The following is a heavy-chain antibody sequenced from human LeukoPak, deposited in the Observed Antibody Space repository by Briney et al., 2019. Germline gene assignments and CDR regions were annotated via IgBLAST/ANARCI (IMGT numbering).Heavy chain of an antibody. CDR3: AARPGEVAVPYDY. V-gene: IGHV3-23*01. CDR1: GFTFSTYA. D-gene: IGHD2-15*01. Sequence: GGSLRLSCAASGFTFSTYAMTWVRQAPGKGLECVSLISRGGDVTYYADSVKGRFTISRDSSKNTLYLQMHSLRAEDRAVYYCAARPGEVAVPYDYWGQGTLVTVSS. CDR2: ISRGGDVT. J-gene: IGHJ4*02.